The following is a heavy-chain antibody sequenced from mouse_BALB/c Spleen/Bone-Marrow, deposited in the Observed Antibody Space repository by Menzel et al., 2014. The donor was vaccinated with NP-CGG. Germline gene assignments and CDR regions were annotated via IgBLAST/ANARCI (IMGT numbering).Heavy chain of an antibody. Sequence: QVQLQQSGPELVKPGSSVRISCKASGYTFTSYYIHWVKQRPGQGLELIGWIYPGNVNTNYNEKFEDKATLTADKSSSTAYMHLSSLTSEDSAVYFCARGDYYRSPMDYWGQGTSVTVSS. CDR1: GYTFTSYY. CDR2: IYPGNVNT. V-gene: IGHV1S56*01. J-gene: IGHJ4*01. D-gene: IGHD2-14*01. CDR3: ARGDYYRSPMDY.